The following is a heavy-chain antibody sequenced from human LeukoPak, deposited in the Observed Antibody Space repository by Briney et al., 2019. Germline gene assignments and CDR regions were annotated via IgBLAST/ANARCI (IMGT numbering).Heavy chain of an antibody. CDR1: GGSFSGYY. J-gene: IGHJ4*02. D-gene: IGHD2/OR15-2a*01. CDR3: ARGHSTSGLDF. Sequence: PSETLSLTCAVDGGSFSGYYWTWFLQPPGKCLHRFCEINHSLDTKSHTSLMARVTLSVAPSNKQFSLRLTSAAAADTAVYFCARGHSTSGLDFWGQGALVSVSS. CDR2: INHSLDT. V-gene: IGHV4-34*01.